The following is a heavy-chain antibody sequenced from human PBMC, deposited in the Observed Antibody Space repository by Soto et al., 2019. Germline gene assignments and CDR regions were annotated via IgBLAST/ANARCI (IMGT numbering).Heavy chain of an antibody. CDR2: IYYSGST. CDR1: GGSISSGDYY. D-gene: IGHD3-10*01. V-gene: IGHV4-30-4*01. CDR3: ARAENNLWFPTYFDY. Sequence: PSETLSLTCTVSGGSISSGDYYWSWIRQPPGKGLEWIGYIYYSGSTYYNPSLKSRVTISVDTSKNQFSLKLSSVTAADTAVYYCARAENNLWFPTYFDYWGQGTLVTVSS. J-gene: IGHJ4*02.